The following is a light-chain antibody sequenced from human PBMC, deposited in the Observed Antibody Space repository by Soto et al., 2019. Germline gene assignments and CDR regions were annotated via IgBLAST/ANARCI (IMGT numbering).Light chain of an antibody. CDR1: QSVLYRSNNKNY. CDR3: QQYFTPPSLT. V-gene: IGKV4-1*01. CDR2: WAS. Sequence: DIVMTQSPDSLAVSLGERATINCKSSQSVLYRSNNKNYLAWYQQKPGQPPKLLIYWASTRESGVPDRFGGSGSGTDFTLTIHNLQAEDVAVYYCQQYFTPPSLTFGGGTKVEIK. J-gene: IGKJ4*01.